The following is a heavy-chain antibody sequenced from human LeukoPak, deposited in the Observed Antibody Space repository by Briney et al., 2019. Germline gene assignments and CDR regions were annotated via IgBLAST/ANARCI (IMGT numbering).Heavy chain of an antibody. V-gene: IGHV3-30*03. Sequence: PGGSLRLSCAASGFTFSSYGMHWVRQAPGKGLEWVAVISYDGSNKYYADSVKGRFTISRDNSKNTLYLQMNSLRAEDTAVYYCARAFLRGPRGKGDAAAFDIWGQGTMVTVSS. CDR1: GFTFSSYG. CDR3: ARAFLRGPRGKGDAAAFDI. D-gene: IGHD3-10*01. J-gene: IGHJ3*02. CDR2: ISYDGSNK.